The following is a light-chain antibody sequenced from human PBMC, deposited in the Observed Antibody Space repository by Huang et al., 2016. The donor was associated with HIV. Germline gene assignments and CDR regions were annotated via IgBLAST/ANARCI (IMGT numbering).Light chain of an antibody. CDR3: MQGLRTPRT. V-gene: IGKV2-28*01. CDR1: QSLLHSDGNNY. Sequence: DVVMTQSPLSLPVTPGEPASISCRSSQSLLHSDGNNYFDWYLQKPGQSPQLLIYLGSNRASGVPERFSGSGSGTDFTLKINRVEAEDVGVYDCMQGLRTPRTFGQGTRLEIK. J-gene: IGKJ2*01. CDR2: LGS.